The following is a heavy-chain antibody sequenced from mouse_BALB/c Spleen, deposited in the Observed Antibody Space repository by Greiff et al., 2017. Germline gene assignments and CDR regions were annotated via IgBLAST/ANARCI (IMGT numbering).Heavy chain of an antibody. CDR3: TRSYGMNYAMDY. Sequence: EVQLQQSGTVLARPGASVKMSCKASGYTFTSYWMHWVKQRPGQGLEWIGAIYPGNSDTSYNQKFKGKAKLTAVTSTSTAYMELSSLTNEDSAVYYCTRSYGMNYAMDYWGQGTAVTVSS. V-gene: IGHV1-5*01. CDR2: IYPGNSDT. CDR1: GYTFTSYW. D-gene: IGHD2-1*01. J-gene: IGHJ4*01.